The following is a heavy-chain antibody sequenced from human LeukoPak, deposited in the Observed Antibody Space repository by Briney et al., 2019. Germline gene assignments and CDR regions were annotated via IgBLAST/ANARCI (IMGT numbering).Heavy chain of an antibody. CDR1: GFTFSSYG. V-gene: IGHV3-33*01. D-gene: IGHD3-10*01. J-gene: IGHJ4*02. CDR3: ATQTTMVRGVIEGVAGVDY. CDR2: IWYDGSNK. Sequence: GGSLRLSCAASGFTFSSYGTHWVRQAPGKGLEWVAVIWYDGSNKYYADSVKGRFTISRDNSKNTLYLQMNSLRAEDMAVYYCATQTTMVRGVIEGVAGVDYWGQGTLVTVSS.